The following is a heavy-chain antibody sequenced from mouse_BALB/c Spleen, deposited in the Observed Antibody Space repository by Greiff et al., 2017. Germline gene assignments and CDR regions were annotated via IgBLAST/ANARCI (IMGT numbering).Heavy chain of an antibody. D-gene: IGHD1-2*01. CDR2: ISYSGST. Sequence: EVKVEESGPSLVKPSQTLSLTCSVTGDSITSGYWNWIRKFPGNKLEYMGYISYSGSTYYNPSLKSRISITRDTSKNQYYLQLNSVTTEDTATYYCARWKEDYGYSHWYFDVWGAGTTVTVSS. V-gene: IGHV3-8*02. J-gene: IGHJ1*01. CDR1: GDSITSGY. CDR3: ARWKEDYGYSHWYFDV.